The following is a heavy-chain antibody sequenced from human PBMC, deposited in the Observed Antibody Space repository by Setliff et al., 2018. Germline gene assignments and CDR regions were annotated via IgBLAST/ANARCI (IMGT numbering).Heavy chain of an antibody. Sequence: ASVKVSCKVSGYTLTELSMHWVRQALGKGLEWMGGFDPEDGETIYAQKFQGRVTMTEDTSTDTAYMELSSLRSEDTAVYYCATDVPSTFGGASDAFDIWGQGPMVTVSS. V-gene: IGHV1-24*01. CDR2: FDPEDGET. J-gene: IGHJ3*02. D-gene: IGHD3-16*01. CDR3: ATDVPSTFGGASDAFDI. CDR1: GYTLTELS.